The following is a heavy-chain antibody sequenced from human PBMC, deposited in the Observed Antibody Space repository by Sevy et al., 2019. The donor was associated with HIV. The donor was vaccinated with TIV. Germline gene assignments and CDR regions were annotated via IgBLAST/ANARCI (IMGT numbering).Heavy chain of an antibody. D-gene: IGHD3-22*01. J-gene: IGHJ4*02. Sequence: ASVKVSCKASGYTFTSYGISWVRQAPGQGLEWMGWISAYNGNTNYAQKLQGRVTMTTDTSTSTACMELRSLRSDDTALYFCARDLGGYYDSSGYYPIDYWGQGTLVTVSS. CDR2: ISAYNGNT. CDR1: GYTFTSYG. V-gene: IGHV1-18*01. CDR3: ARDLGGYYDSSGYYPIDY.